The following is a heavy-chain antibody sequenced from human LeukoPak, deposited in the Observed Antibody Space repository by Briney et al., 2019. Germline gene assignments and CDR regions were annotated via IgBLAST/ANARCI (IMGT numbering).Heavy chain of an antibody. CDR1: GGSISSSSYY. CDR2: IYYSGST. CDR3: ARTPRLITWYMDV. J-gene: IGHJ6*03. V-gene: IGHV4-39*07. D-gene: IGHD2-8*01. Sequence: SETLSLTCTVSGGSISSSSYYWGWIRQPPGKGREWIGSIYYSGSTYYNPSLKSRVTISVDTSKNQFSLKLSSVTAADTAVYYCARTPRLITWYMDVWGKGTTVTVSS.